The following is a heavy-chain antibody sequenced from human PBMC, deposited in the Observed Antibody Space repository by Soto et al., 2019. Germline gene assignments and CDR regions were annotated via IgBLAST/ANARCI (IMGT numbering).Heavy chain of an antibody. Sequence: SVKVSCKASGYTFTGYYMHWVRQAPGQGLEWMGWINPNSGGTNYAQKFQGWVTMTRDTSISTAYMELSRLRSDDTAVYYCARGWDFWSGPYGMDVWGQGTTVTVSS. V-gene: IGHV1-2*04. J-gene: IGHJ6*02. CDR3: ARGWDFWSGPYGMDV. D-gene: IGHD3-3*01. CDR2: INPNSGGT. CDR1: GYTFTGYY.